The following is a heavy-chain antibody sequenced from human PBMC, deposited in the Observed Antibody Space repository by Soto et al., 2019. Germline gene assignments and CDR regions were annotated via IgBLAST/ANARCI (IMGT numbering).Heavy chain of an antibody. CDR1: GGSISSYY. D-gene: IGHD4-17*01. Sequence: SETLSLTCTVSGGSISSYYWSWIRQPAGKGLEWIGRIYTSGSTNYNPSLKSRVTMSVDTSKNQFSLKLSSVTAADTAVYYCARVGPPHGAHDAFDIWGQGTMVTASS. CDR3: ARVGPPHGAHDAFDI. J-gene: IGHJ3*02. CDR2: IYTSGST. V-gene: IGHV4-4*07.